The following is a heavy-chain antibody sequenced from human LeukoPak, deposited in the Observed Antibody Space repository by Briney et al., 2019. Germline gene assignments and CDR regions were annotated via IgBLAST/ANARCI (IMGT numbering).Heavy chain of an antibody. Sequence: GESLKISCKGSGYSFTSYWIGWVCQMPGKGLEWTGTIYPGDSDTRYSPSFQGQVTTSAAKSTSPAYLQWSSLKASDTAMYYCARHSGSPVSPLGYWGQGTLVTVSS. CDR3: ARHSGSPVSPLGY. V-gene: IGHV5-51*01. CDR2: IYPGDSDT. J-gene: IGHJ4*02. CDR1: GYSFTSYW. D-gene: IGHD3-10*01.